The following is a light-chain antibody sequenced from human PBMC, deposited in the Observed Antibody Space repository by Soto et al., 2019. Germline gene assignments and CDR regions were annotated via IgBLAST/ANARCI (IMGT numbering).Light chain of an antibody. J-gene: IGKJ5*01. V-gene: IGKV3-11*01. CDR1: QSVSSN. CDR3: QQRHNWPIT. Sequence: EVVMTQSPATLSVSPGERATLSCRASQSVSSNLAWYQQRPGQPPRLLIYDTSNRATGIPARFSGSGSGTDFTLTISGLEPADLGVYYCQQRHNWPITFGQGTRLEIK. CDR2: DTS.